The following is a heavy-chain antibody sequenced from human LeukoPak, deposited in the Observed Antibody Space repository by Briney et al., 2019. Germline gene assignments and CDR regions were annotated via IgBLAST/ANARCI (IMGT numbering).Heavy chain of an antibody. J-gene: IGHJ3*02. V-gene: IGHV1-69*05. D-gene: IGHD3-22*01. CDR2: IIPIFGTA. CDR1: GGTFSSYA. CDR3: AREGGFDSSGYLIVSGVLYAFDI. Sequence: SVKVSCKASGGTFSSYAISWVRQAPGQGLEWMGRIIPIFGTANYAQKFQGRVTITTDESTSTAYMELSSLRSEDTAVYYCAREGGFDSSGYLIVSGVLYAFDIWGQGTMVSLSS.